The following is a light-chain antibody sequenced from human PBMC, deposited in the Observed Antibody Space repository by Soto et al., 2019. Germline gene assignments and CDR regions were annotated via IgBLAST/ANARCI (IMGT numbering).Light chain of an antibody. CDR1: SSDVGGYNY. CDR3: CSYTTSNTRQIV. CDR2: DVS. V-gene: IGLV2-14*01. Sequence: QSALTQPASVSGSPGQSITISCTGTSSDVGGYNYVSWYQQHPGKAPKFMIYDVSNRPSGGSNRYSGSKSGNTASLTISGLQAEDEADSYCCSYTTSNTRQIVFGTGTKLTVL. J-gene: IGLJ1*01.